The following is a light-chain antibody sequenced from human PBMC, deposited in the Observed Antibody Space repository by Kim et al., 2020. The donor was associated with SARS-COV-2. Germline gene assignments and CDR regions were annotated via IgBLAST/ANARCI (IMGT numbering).Light chain of an antibody. CDR1: SSDVGSYNL. CDR3: CSYAGSSTFV. V-gene: IGLV2-23*02. Sequence: QSVLTQPASVSGSPGQSITISCTGTSSDVGSYNLVSWYQQHPGKAPKVMIYEVSKRPSGVSNRFSGSKSGNTASLTISGLQAEDEADYYCCSYAGSSTFVFGGGTQLTVL. J-gene: IGLJ2*01. CDR2: EVS.